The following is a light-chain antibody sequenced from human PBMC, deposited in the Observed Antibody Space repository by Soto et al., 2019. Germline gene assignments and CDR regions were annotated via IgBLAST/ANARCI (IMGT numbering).Light chain of an antibody. CDR3: QQLNAYPLT. CDR2: AAS. V-gene: IGKV1-9*01. Sequence: DIQMTQSPSLLSASVGYRFTITCQASQTVSTYLDWYQQASGKAPTLLISAASTLQRGVPSRFSGSGSGTQFTLTISSLQPEDFATYYCQQLNAYPLTFGGGTKVDI. CDR1: QTVSTY. J-gene: IGKJ4*01.